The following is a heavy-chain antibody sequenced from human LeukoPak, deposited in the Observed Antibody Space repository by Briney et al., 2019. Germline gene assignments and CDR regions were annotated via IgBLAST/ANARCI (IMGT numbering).Heavy chain of an antibody. D-gene: IGHD3-22*01. CDR3: ARLSNSDSSGYYWGFEY. CDR2: IYYSGST. J-gene: IGHJ4*02. V-gene: IGHV4-61*01. Sequence: SETLSLTCTVSGGSVSSGSYYWSWIRQPPGKGLEWIGYIYYSGSTNYNPSLKSRVTTSVDTSKNQFSLKLSSVTAADTAVYYCARLSNSDSSGYYWGFEYWGRGTLVTVSS. CDR1: GGSVSSGSYY.